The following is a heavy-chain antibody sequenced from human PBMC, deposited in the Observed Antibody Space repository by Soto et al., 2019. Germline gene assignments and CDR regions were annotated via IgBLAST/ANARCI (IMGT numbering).Heavy chain of an antibody. Sequence: EVQLVESGGDLVQPGGSLRLSCAASGLTFSSHWMHWVRQAPGKGLVWVSHINGDGSTTRYADSVKGRFTISRDNAKNTLYLQMNSLRAEDAAVYYCAIYSGVWGQGTTVNVSS. CDR3: AIYSGV. CDR1: GLTFSSHW. V-gene: IGHV3-74*01. CDR2: INGDGSTT. D-gene: IGHD2-15*01. J-gene: IGHJ6*02.